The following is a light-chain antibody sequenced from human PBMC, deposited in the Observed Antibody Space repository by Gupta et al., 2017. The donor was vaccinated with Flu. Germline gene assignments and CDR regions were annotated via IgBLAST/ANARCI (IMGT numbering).Light chain of an antibody. CDR3: LQYDDVPFT. CDR1: RDIRDL. Sequence: SPPSLSASVGDRGTITCQASRDIRDLLNWYQQRAGKAPELLIYDVFNLEIGVSSRFSGSRXGTDFTRTXSSLQPEDFATYYCLQYDDVPFTFGXGTSVEIK. V-gene: IGKV1-33*01. CDR2: DVF. J-gene: IGKJ2*01.